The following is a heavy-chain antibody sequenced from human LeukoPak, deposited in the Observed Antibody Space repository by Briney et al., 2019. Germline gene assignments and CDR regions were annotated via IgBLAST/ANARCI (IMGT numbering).Heavy chain of an antibody. CDR1: GFTFSSYE. V-gene: IGHV3-48*03. Sequence: PGGSLRLSCAASGFTFSSYEMNWVRQAPGKGLEWVSYISSSGSTIYYADSVKGRFTISRDNAKNSLYLQMNSLRAEDTAVYYCARPRADWTTPNDYWGQGTLVTVSS. CDR2: ISSSGSTI. CDR3: ARPRADWTTPNDY. D-gene: IGHD3/OR15-3a*01. J-gene: IGHJ4*02.